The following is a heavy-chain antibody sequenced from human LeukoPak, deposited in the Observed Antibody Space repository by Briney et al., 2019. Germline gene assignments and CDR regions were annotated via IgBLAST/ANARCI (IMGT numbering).Heavy chain of an antibody. Sequence: GGSLRLSCAASGFTFSSYAMNWVRQAPGKGLEWVSAISGSGGSTYYADTVKGRFTISRDNSKNTLYAQMNSLRAEDTAVYYCAKGLGSDYYYYMDVWGKGTTVTVSS. CDR3: AKGLGSDYYYYMDV. CDR2: ISGSGGST. V-gene: IGHV3-23*01. CDR1: GFTFSSYA. D-gene: IGHD7-27*01. J-gene: IGHJ6*03.